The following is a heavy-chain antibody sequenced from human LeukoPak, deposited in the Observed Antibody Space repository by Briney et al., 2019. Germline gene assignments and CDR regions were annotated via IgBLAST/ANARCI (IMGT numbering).Heavy chain of an antibody. D-gene: IGHD2-2*01. CDR1: GGSISSYY. CDR2: IYYSGST. J-gene: IGHJ4*02. Sequence: KSSETLSLTCTVSGGSISSYYWSWIRQPPGKGLEWVGYIYYSGSTNYNPSLKSRVTTSVDTSKNQLSLKLSSVTAADTAAYYCARVIGYCSSTSCFGYFDYWGQGTLVTVSS. V-gene: IGHV4-59*08. CDR3: ARVIGYCSSTSCFGYFDY.